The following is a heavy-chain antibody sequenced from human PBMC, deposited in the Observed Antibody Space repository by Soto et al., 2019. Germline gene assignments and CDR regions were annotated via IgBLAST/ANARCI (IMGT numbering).Heavy chain of an antibody. CDR3: AKADDYNSGGSGAQNDF. Sequence: ASVKVSCKASGYTFTSYAMHWVRQAPGQRLGWMGWINAGNGNTKYSQKFQGRVTITRDTSASTAYMELSSLGADDTAVYFCAKADDYNSGGSGAQNDFWGQGTLVPVSS. CDR1: GYTFTSYA. V-gene: IGHV1-3*01. D-gene: IGHD4-4*01. J-gene: IGHJ4*02. CDR2: INAGNGNT.